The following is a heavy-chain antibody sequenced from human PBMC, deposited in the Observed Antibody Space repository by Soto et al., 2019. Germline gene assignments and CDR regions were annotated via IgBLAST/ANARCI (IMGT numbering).Heavy chain of an antibody. CDR2: ISYDGSNK. J-gene: IGHJ4*02. Sequence: QVQLVESGGGVVQPGRSLRLSCAVSGFTFSSYGMHWVRQAPGKGLEWVAVISYDGSNKYYADSVKGRFTISRDNSKNTLYLQMNSLRAEDTAVYYCAKASRDPGPDYFDYWGQGTLVTVSS. D-gene: IGHD7-27*01. CDR1: GFTFSSYG. V-gene: IGHV3-30*18. CDR3: AKASRDPGPDYFDY.